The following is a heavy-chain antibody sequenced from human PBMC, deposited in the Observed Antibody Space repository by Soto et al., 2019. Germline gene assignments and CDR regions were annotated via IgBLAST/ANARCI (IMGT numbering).Heavy chain of an antibody. Sequence: QVQLVQSGAEVKKPGSSVKVSCKASGVTFNRQDMRWVRQAPGQGLEWMGGIIPMFGTTHYAEKFQGRVTITADEYTGTAYLESSSLTSEDTGVYYCATSEGRDGYSFDYRGPGTLVTVS. V-gene: IGHV1-69*01. CDR3: ATSEGRDGYSFDY. D-gene: IGHD5-12*01. CDR2: IIPMFGTT. J-gene: IGHJ4*02. CDR1: GVTFNRQD.